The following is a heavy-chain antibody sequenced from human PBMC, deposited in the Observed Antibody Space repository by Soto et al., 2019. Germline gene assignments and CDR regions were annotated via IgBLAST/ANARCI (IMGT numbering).Heavy chain of an antibody. J-gene: IGHJ3*02. CDR1: GYTFTGYY. Sequence: QVELVQSGAEVKKPGASVKVSCKASGYTFTGYYMHWVRQAPGQGLEWMGWINPNSGDTNYAQKSQGRVAMTRDTSISTAYMDLSRLRSDDTAVYYCVREWGQSGSYSNALDIWGQGTMVTVSS. V-gene: IGHV1-2*02. CDR3: VREWGQSGSYSNALDI. CDR2: INPNSGDT. D-gene: IGHD1-26*01.